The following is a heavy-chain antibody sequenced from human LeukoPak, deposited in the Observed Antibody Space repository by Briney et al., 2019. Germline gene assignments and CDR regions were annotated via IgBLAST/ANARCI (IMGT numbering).Heavy chain of an antibody. CDR2: INHSGST. CDR1: GGSFSGYY. J-gene: IGHJ4*02. Sequence: PSETLSLTCAVCGGSFSGYYWSWIRQPPGKGLEWIGEINHSGSTNYNPSLKSRVTISVDTSKNQFSLKLSSVTAADTAVYYCARGRYSRACDYWGQGTLVTVSS. D-gene: IGHD6-13*01. V-gene: IGHV4-34*01. CDR3: ARGRYSRACDY.